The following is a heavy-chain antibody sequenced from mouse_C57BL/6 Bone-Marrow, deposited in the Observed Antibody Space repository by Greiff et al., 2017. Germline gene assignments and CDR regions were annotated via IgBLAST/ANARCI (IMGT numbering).Heavy chain of an antibody. CDR3: ASEVYDVPYAMDC. J-gene: IGHJ4*01. Sequence: EVKVVESGGGLVKPGASLKLSCAASGFTFSSYAMSWVRQTPEKRLEWVATISDGGSYTYYPDNVKGRFTISRDNAKNNLYLQMRHLKSEDTAMYYCASEVYDVPYAMDCWGQATSVTVSS. V-gene: IGHV5-4*03. CDR1: GFTFSSYA. D-gene: IGHD2-3*01. CDR2: ISDGGSYT.